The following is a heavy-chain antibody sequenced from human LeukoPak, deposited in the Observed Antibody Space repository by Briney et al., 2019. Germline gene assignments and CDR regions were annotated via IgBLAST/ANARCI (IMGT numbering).Heavy chain of an antibody. V-gene: IGHV4-34*01. J-gene: IGHJ4*02. D-gene: IGHD4-11*01. CDR3: ARGQTVTLSFDY. CDR1: GGSFSGYY. Sequence: PSETLSLTCAVYGGSFSGYYWSWIRQPPGKGLGWIGEINHSGGTNYNPSLKSRVTISVDTSKNQFSLKLSSVTAADTAVYYCARGQTVTLSFDYWGQGTLVTVSS. CDR2: INHSGGT.